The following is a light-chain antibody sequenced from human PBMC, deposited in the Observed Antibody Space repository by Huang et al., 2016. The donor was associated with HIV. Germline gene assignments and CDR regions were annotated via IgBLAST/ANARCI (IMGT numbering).Light chain of an antibody. Sequence: DIQMTQSPSSLSASVGDRVTISCRASQGIMSYVSWYQQRPGRAPLLLISAASRLQGGVAARFSGTGSGTEFTLIISSLQPEDFATYYCQQTYGTPYTFGQGTKLEIK. CDR1: QGIMSY. CDR2: AAS. J-gene: IGKJ2*01. CDR3: QQTYGTPYT. V-gene: IGKV1-39*01.